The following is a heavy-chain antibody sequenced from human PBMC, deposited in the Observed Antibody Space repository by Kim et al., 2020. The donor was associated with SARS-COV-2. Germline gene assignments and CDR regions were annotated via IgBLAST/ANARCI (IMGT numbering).Heavy chain of an antibody. CDR1: GYTFTSYA. D-gene: IGHD3-9*01. CDR3: ARDRRRVRYFDWGPTSLGMDV. V-gene: IGHV7-4-1*02. Sequence: ASVKVSCKASGYTFTSYAMNWVRQAPGQGLEWMGWINTNTGNPTYAQGFTGRFVFSLDTSVSTAYLQISSLKAEDTAVYYCARDRRRVRYFDWGPTSLGMDVWGQGTTVTVSS. J-gene: IGHJ6*02. CDR2: INTNTGNP.